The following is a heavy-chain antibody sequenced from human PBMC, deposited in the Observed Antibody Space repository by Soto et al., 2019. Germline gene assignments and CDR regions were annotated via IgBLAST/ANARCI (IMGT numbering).Heavy chain of an antibody. V-gene: IGHV3-23*01. CDR1: GFTFSSYA. CDR2: ISGSGGST. J-gene: IGHJ4*02. Sequence: PVGSLRLSCAASGFTFSSYAMSWVRQAPGKGLEWVSAISGSGGSTYYADSVKGRFTISRDNSKNTLYLQMNSLRAEDTAVYYCAKKNSGSYFSPFDYWGQGTLVTVSS. D-gene: IGHD1-26*01. CDR3: AKKNSGSYFSPFDY.